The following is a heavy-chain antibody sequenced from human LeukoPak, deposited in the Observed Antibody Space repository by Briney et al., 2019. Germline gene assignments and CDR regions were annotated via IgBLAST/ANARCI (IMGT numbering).Heavy chain of an antibody. D-gene: IGHD6-13*01. J-gene: IGHJ5*02. CDR3: TNTWYSSSWYWWFDP. CDR1: GFTFSNAW. V-gene: IGHV3-15*01. Sequence: GGSLRLSCAASGFTFSNAWMSWVRQAPGKGLGWVGRIKSKTDGGTTDYAAPVKGRFTISRDDSKNTLYLQMNSLKTEDTAVYYCTNTWYSSSWYWWFDPWGQGTLVTVSS. CDR2: IKSKTDGGTT.